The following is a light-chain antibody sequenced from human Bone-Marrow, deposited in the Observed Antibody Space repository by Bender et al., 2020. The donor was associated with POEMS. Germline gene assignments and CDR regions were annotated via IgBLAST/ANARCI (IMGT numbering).Light chain of an antibody. Sequence: SYVVTQPPSVSVAPGQTARITCDGDHIGGKSVHWYQQKPGQAPVLLVFDDTDRPSGIPERFSGSNSDNTDTLSITRVGAGDEADYYCQLWDASSDHYVFGAGTKVTAL. V-gene: IGLV3-21*02. J-gene: IGLJ1*01. CDR3: QLWDASSDHYV. CDR2: DDT. CDR1: HIGGKS.